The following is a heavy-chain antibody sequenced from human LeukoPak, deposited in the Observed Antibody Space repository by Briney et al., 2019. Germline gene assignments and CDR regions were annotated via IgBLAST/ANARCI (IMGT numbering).Heavy chain of an antibody. CDR1: GYTFTSYG. D-gene: IGHD6-19*01. J-gene: IGHJ6*03. Sequence: ASVKVSCKASGYTFTSYGISWVRQAPGQGLEWMGWISAYNGNTNYAQKLQGRVTMTTDTSTSTAYMELGSLRSEDTAVYYCARQLLRSIAVAGTWSGEDFYYYYMDVWGKGTTVTVSS. V-gene: IGHV1-18*01. CDR2: ISAYNGNT. CDR3: ARQLLRSIAVAGTWSGEDFYYYYMDV.